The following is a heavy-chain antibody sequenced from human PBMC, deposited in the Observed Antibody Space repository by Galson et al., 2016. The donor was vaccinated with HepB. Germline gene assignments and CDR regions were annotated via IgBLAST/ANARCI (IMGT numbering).Heavy chain of an antibody. Sequence: SLRLSCAASGFTFSSYALHWVRQAPGKGLEYVSDISARGDTTSYADSVRGRFTISRDSSKNTLYLQMSSLRVEDTAVYYCVALPTRDYFYYYGMDVWGQGTTVTVSS. CDR2: ISARGDTT. V-gene: IGHV3-64D*06. J-gene: IGHJ6*02. CDR1: GFTFSSYA. CDR3: VALPTRDYFYYYGMDV.